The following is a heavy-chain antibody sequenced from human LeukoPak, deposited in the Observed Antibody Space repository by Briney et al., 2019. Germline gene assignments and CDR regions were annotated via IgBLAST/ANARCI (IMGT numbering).Heavy chain of an antibody. J-gene: IGHJ3*02. CDR1: GYSFTSYW. D-gene: IGHD2-2*02. Sequence: GESLKISCKGSGYSFTSYWIGWGRRMPGKGLEGMGIIYPGDSDTRYSPSFQGQVTISADKSISTAYLQWSSLKASDTAMYYCARTCSSTSCYTLGGDAFDIWGQGTMVTVSS. CDR2: IYPGDSDT. V-gene: IGHV5-51*01. CDR3: ARTCSSTSCYTLGGDAFDI.